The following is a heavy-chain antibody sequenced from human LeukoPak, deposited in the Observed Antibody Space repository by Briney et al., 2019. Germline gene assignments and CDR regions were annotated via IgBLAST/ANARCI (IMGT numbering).Heavy chain of an antibody. CDR2: IYYSGST. D-gene: IGHD3-10*02. J-gene: IGHJ4*02. Sequence: SETLSLTCTVSGGSISSSSYYWGWLRQPPGKGLEWIGSIYYSGSTYYNPSLKSRVTISVDTSKNQFSLKLSSVTAADTAVYYCARGVRRPYYFDYWGQGTLVTVSS. CDR1: GGSISSSSYY. V-gene: IGHV4-39*07. CDR3: ARGVRRPYYFDY.